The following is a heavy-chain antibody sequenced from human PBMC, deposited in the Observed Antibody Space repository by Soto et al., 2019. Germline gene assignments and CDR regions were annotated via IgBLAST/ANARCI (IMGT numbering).Heavy chain of an antibody. CDR2: IIPIFGTA. Sequence: QVQLVQSGAEVKKPGSSVKVSCKASGGTFSSYAISWVRQAPGQGLEWMGGIIPIFGTANYAQKFRGRVTITADESTSTAYMELSSLRSEDTAVYYCARDPRVNSDLRQEGAWFDPWGQGTLVTVSS. CDR1: GGTFSSYA. D-gene: IGHD1-1*01. CDR3: ARDPRVNSDLRQEGAWFDP. J-gene: IGHJ5*02. V-gene: IGHV1-69*12.